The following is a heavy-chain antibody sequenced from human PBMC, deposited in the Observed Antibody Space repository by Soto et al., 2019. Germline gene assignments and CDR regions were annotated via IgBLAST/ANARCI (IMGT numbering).Heavy chain of an antibody. Sequence: GESLKISCHGSGYTFFSVWSVWGRQVPGKGLEWVGRIDPGDSSATYSPTFQGHVTISADRSTRSAYLQWRSLRASDTAIYFCARRYCSRADCYSDSWGQGSLVTVSS. CDR3: ARRYCSRADCYSDS. J-gene: IGHJ4*02. CDR2: IDPGDSSA. CDR1: GYTFFSVW. V-gene: IGHV5-10-1*01. D-gene: IGHD2-2*01.